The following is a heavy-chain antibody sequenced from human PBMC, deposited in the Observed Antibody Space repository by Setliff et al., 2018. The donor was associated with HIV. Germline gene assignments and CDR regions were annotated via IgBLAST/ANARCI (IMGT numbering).Heavy chain of an antibody. CDR3: ARGYDYVWGSYRLPYYFDY. CDR1: GASLSGYY. CDR2: INHRGST. D-gene: IGHD3-16*02. Sequence: SETLSLTCAVYGASLSGYYWSWIRQPPGKGLEWIGEINHRGSTNYNPSLKSRVTISVDTSKNQFSLKVTSVTAADTAVYYCARGYDYVWGSYRLPYYFDYWGQGTLVTVSS. V-gene: IGHV4-34*01. J-gene: IGHJ4*02.